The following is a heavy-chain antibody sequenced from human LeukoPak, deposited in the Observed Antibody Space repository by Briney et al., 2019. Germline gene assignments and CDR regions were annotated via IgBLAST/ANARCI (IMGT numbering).Heavy chain of an antibody. CDR1: GGSFSGYY. CDR2: INHSGST. Sequence: PSETLSLTCAVYGGSFSGYYWSWIRQPPGKGLEWIGEINHSGSTNYNPSLKSRVTISVDTSKNQFSLKLSSVTAPDTAVYYCARMGSYDYVWGSYRYFYYFDYWGQGTLVTVSS. J-gene: IGHJ4*02. V-gene: IGHV4-34*01. CDR3: ARMGSYDYVWGSYRYFYYFDY. D-gene: IGHD3-16*02.